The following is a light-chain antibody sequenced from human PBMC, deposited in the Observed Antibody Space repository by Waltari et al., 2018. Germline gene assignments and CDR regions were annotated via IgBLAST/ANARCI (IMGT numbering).Light chain of an antibody. CDR2: AVS. V-gene: IGLV2-14*01. CDR3: SSYTSSSVV. CDR1: SSDVGGYKY. J-gene: IGLJ2*01. Sequence: QSALTQPASVSGSPGQSITLSCTGTSSDVGGYKYVSWYQQHPGKAPKLMIYAVSNRPSGVSHRFSGSKSGNTASLTISGLQAEDEADYYCSSYTSSSVVFGGGTKLTVL.